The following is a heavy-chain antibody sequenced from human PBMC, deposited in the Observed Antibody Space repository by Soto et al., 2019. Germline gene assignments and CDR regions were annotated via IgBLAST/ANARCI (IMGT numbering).Heavy chain of an antibody. CDR2: IWQDGSNK. V-gene: IGHV3-33*01. CDR1: GFSFISYG. D-gene: IGHD3-9*01. J-gene: IGHJ6*02. CDR3: AREPYYDILTGYFLSRYGMDV. Sequence: QVQLVESGGGVVQPGRSLRLSCAASGFSFISYGRHWVRQAPCKGLAWVAVIWQDGSNKYYADSVKGRFTISRDNPKNTLSLQMNSLRAEDTVVYYCAREPYYDILTGYFLSRYGMDVWGQGTTVTVSS.